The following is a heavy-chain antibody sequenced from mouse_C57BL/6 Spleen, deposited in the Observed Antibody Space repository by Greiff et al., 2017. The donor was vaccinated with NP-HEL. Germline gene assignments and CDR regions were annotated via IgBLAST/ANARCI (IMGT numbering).Heavy chain of an antibody. V-gene: IGHV1-80*01. CDR1: GYAFSSYW. Sequence: VHLVESGAELVKPGASVKISCKASGYAFSSYWMNWVKQRPGKGLEWIGQIYPGDGDTNYNGKFKGKATLTADKSSSTAYMQLSSLTSEDSAVYFCASEGILLRFAWFAYWGQGTLVTVSA. J-gene: IGHJ3*01. CDR3: ASEGILLRFAWFAY. D-gene: IGHD1-1*01. CDR2: IYPGDGDT.